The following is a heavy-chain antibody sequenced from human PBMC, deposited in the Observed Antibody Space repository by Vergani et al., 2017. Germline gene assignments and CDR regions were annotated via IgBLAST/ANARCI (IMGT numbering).Heavy chain of an antibody. CDR2: IYNSGNG. Sequence: QMQLQESGPGLVKASETLSLTCTVSGDSITSRSYYWGWIRQPPGKGLEWIGSIYNSGNGDSSSSLKSRVTISADTSQKQFSLRLTSVTAADTAVYYCASGKYYSDSTSHFRGRYFDVWGRGTLVTVPS. CDR1: GDSITSRSYY. CDR3: ASGKYYSDSTSHFRGRYFDV. V-gene: IGHV4-39*01. J-gene: IGHJ2*01. D-gene: IGHD3-16*01.